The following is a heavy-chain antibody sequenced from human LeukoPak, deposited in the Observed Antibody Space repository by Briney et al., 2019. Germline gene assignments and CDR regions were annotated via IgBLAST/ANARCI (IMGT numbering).Heavy chain of an antibody. Sequence: GGSLRLSCAVSGFTFSSYSMNWVRQAPGKGLEWVSFISSSSSYIYYADSLKGRFTISRDNAKNSLCLQMNSLRAEDTAVYYCARETHYYGSGSYSFQDYWGQGTLVTVSS. CDR3: ARETHYYGSGSYSFQDY. V-gene: IGHV3-21*01. D-gene: IGHD3-10*01. J-gene: IGHJ4*02. CDR1: GFTFSSYS. CDR2: ISSSSSYI.